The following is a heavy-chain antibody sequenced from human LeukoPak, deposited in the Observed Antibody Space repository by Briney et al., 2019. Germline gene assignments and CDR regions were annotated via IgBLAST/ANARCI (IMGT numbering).Heavy chain of an antibody. Sequence: PGGSLRRSCAASGFTFSVYAMSWVRQAPGKSLEWVSAISGTGSSKYYADSVKGRLTISRDNSKNTLYLQMNSLRAEDTAVYYCARTVAGTWYFQHWGQGTLVTVSS. D-gene: IGHD6-19*01. J-gene: IGHJ1*01. CDR1: GFTFSVYA. CDR2: ISGTGSSK. CDR3: ARTVAGTWYFQH. V-gene: IGHV3-23*01.